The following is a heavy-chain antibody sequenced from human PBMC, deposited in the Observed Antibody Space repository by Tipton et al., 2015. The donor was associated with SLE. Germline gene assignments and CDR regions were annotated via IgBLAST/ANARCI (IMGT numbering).Heavy chain of an antibody. J-gene: IGHJ4*02. CDR2: FYYTGTT. CDR1: GGSISTYY. V-gene: IGHV4-59*01. D-gene: IGHD6-6*01. Sequence: LRLSCTVSGGSISTYYWSWIRQPPGKGLEWIGSFYYTGTTDYNPSLKSRVTISVDTSKNQVSLNLTSVTAADTAVYYCARDGGLEYSSSTYFDYWGQGTLVTVSS. CDR3: ARDGGLEYSSSTYFDY.